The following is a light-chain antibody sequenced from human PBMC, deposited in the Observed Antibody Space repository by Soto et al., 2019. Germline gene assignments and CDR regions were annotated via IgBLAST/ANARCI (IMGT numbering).Light chain of an antibody. CDR1: QSVSSY. Sequence: EIVLTQSPATLSLSPGERATLSWGASQSVSSYLAWYQQKPGQAPRLLSYDASNRATGIPARFSGSGSGTDFPLTISSLEPEDFAVYYCQQRSNWPRGITFGQGTRLEI. J-gene: IGKJ5*01. V-gene: IGKV3-11*01. CDR3: QQRSNWPRGIT. CDR2: DAS.